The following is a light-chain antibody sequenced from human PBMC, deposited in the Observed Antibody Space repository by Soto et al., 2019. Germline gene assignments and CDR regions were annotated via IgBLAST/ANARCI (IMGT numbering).Light chain of an antibody. CDR1: QSVSSY. V-gene: IGKV3-11*01. J-gene: IGKJ1*01. CDR3: QQYGSSLWT. Sequence: VLTQSPATLSLSPGERATLSCRASQSVSSYLAWYQHKPGHAPRLLIDAASNRATGLPARFRGSGSGTDFTRTSISLEPEDFTVYFGQQYGSSLWTFC. CDR2: AAS.